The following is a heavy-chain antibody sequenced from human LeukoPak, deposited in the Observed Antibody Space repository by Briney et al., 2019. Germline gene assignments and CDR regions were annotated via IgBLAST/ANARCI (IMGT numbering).Heavy chain of an antibody. CDR3: TTYRRLGNWFDP. D-gene: IGHD7-27*01. CDR2: IKSETDGGTT. CDR1: GFTFSNAW. V-gene: IGHV3-15*01. Sequence: GGSLRLSCAASGFTFSNAWMSWVRQAPGKGLEWVGRIKSETDGGTTDYAAPVKGRFTISRDDSKNTLYLQMNSLKTEDTAVYYCTTYRRLGNWFDPWGQGTLVTVSS. J-gene: IGHJ5*02.